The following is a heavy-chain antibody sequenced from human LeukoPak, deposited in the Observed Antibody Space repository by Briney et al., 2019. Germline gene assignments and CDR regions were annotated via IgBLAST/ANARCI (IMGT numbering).Heavy chain of an antibody. J-gene: IGHJ4*02. CDR1: GFTFSSYA. V-gene: IGHV3-23*01. D-gene: IGHD1-1*01. Sequence: GGSLRLSCAASGFTFSSYAMHWVRQAPGKGLEWVSAISGSGGSTYYADSVKGRFTISRDNSKNTLYLQMNSLRAEDTAVYYCAKDQAMAGTTLPHDYWGQGTLVTVSS. CDR2: ISGSGGST. CDR3: AKDQAMAGTTLPHDY.